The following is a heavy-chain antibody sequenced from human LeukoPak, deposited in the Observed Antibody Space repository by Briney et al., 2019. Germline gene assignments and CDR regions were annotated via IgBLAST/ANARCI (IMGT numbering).Heavy chain of an antibody. V-gene: IGHV4-34*01. Sequence: PSETLSLTCAVYGGSFSGYYWSWIRQPPGKGLEWIGEINHSGSTNYNPSLKSRVTISVDTSKNQFSLKLSSVTAADTAVYYCARRASYGSGSYLPFDYWGQGTLVTVSS. J-gene: IGHJ4*02. CDR1: GGSFSGYY. CDR3: ARRASYGSGSYLPFDY. D-gene: IGHD3-10*01. CDR2: INHSGST.